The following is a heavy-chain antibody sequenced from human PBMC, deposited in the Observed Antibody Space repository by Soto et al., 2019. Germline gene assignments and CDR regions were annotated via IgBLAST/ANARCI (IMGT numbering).Heavy chain of an antibody. J-gene: IGHJ4*02. CDR2: INHSGST. Sequence: SETLSLTCAVYGGSFSGYYWSWIRQPPGEGLEWIGEINHSGSTNYNPSLKSRVTISVDTSKNQFSLKLSSVTAADTAVYYCAEGYGETPFDYWGQGTLVTVSS. V-gene: IGHV4-34*01. D-gene: IGHD4-17*01. CDR3: AEGYGETPFDY. CDR1: GGSFSGYY.